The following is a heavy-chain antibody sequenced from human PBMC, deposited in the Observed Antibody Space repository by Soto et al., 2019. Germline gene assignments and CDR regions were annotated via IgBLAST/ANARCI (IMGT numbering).Heavy chain of an antibody. CDR3: ARAPNYSSGWRGLDY. D-gene: IGHD6-19*01. CDR1: GFTFCSYG. J-gene: IGHJ4*02. Sequence: QVQLVESGGGVVQPGRSLRLSCAASGFTFCSYGMHWVRQAPGKGLEWVAVIWYDGSNKYYADSVKGRFTISRDNSKNTLYLQMNSLRAEDTAVYYCARAPNYSSGWRGLDYWGQGTLVTVSS. CDR2: IWYDGSNK. V-gene: IGHV3-33*01.